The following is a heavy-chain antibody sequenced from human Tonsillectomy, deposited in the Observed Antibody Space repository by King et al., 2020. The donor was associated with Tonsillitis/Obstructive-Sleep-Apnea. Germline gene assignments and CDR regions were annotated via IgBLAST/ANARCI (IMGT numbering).Heavy chain of an antibody. CDR3: AKGGSGSVYLGDAFDI. V-gene: IGHV3-23*04. J-gene: IGHJ3*02. CDR2: ISGSGGST. CDR1: GFTFSSYA. Sequence: VQLVESGGGLVQPGGSLRLSCAASGFTFSSYAMSWVRQAPGKGLEWVSGISGSGGSTDYADSVKGRFSISRDNSKNTLYLQMNSLRAEDTAVYYCAKGGSGSVYLGDAFDIGGQGTMVTVSS. D-gene: IGHD3-22*01.